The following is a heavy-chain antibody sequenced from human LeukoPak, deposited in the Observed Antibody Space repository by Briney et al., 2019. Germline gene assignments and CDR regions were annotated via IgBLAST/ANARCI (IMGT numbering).Heavy chain of an antibody. CDR2: IYKTGST. D-gene: IGHD3-10*01. Sequence: PSETLSPTCTVSGGSISSGSYYWNWIRQPAGKGLEWIGRIYKTGSTNYNPSLKSRVTISVDTSKNQFSLKLSSVTAADTAVYYCAREGLNMVRGIIPKEAWGWFDPWGQGTLVTVSS. CDR1: GGSISSGSYY. CDR3: AREGLNMVRGIIPKEAWGWFDP. V-gene: IGHV4-61*02. J-gene: IGHJ5*02.